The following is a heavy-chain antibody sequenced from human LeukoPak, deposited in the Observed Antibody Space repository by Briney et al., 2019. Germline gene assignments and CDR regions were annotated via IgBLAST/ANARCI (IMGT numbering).Heavy chain of an antibody. J-gene: IGHJ4*02. D-gene: IGHD5-18*01. Sequence: SETLSLTCTVSGCSITSYFWSWIRQPPGKGLEWIGYIFHSGSTNYNPSLKSRVTISVDTSKNQFSLKLSSVTAADTAVYFCARADREGGYTYGFFDYWGQGILVTVSS. CDR2: IFHSGST. CDR1: GCSITSYF. V-gene: IGHV4-59*01. CDR3: ARADREGGYTYGFFDY.